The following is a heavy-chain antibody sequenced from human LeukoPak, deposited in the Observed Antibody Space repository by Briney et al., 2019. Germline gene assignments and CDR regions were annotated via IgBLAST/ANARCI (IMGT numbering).Heavy chain of an antibody. CDR2: INPSGGST. CDR1: GYTFTSYD. J-gene: IGHJ4*02. V-gene: IGHV1-46*01. CDR3: ARGPEKEAGFWSGYSLDY. Sequence: ASVKVSCKASGYTFTSYDMHWVRQAPGQGLEWMGIINPSGGSTSYAQKFQGRVTMTRDMSTSTVYMELSSLRSEDTAVYYCARGPEKEAGFWSGYSLDYWGQGTLVTVSS. D-gene: IGHD3-3*01.